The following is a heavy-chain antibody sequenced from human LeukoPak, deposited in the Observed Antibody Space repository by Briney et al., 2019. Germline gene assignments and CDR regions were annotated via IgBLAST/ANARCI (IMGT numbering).Heavy chain of an antibody. D-gene: IGHD3-22*01. V-gene: IGHV5-51*01. CDR3: AISMSATYYYDSSGYFNDAFDI. CDR1: GYTFTRSW. CDR2: IYPGDSDT. J-gene: IGHJ3*02. Sequence: GESLKISCKASGYTFTRSWIGWVRQMPGKGLESMGIIYPGDSDTRYSPSFQGQVTISADKSINTAYLQWTSLKASDTAMYYCAISMSATYYYDSSGYFNDAFDIWGQGTMVTVSS.